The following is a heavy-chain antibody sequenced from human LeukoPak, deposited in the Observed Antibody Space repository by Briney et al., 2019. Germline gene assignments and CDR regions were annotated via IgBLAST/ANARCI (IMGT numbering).Heavy chain of an antibody. Sequence: SETLSLTCTVSGASISSCYWSWVRQPPRKGLEWIGFIYYSGSTNYNPSLKSRVTISVDTSKNQFSLKLSSVTAADTAVDYCARIKTTVTTVYFDLWGRGTLVTVSS. CDR1: GASISSCY. J-gene: IGHJ2*01. CDR3: ARIKTTVTTVYFDL. V-gene: IGHV4-59*08. D-gene: IGHD4-17*01. CDR2: IYYSGST.